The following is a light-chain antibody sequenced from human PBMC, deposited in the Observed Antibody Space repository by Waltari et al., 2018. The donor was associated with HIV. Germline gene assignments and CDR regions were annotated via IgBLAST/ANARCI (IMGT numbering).Light chain of an antibody. CDR2: GAS. Sequence: DIVLTQSPGTLSLSPGERAPLSCRASQSVDSNYLAWYQQSPGQAPRLLIYGASSRAAGIPDRFSGSGSGTDFTLTISRLEPEDFAVYYCQQYGSSPWTFGQGTKVEIK. V-gene: IGKV3-20*01. J-gene: IGKJ1*01. CDR1: QSVDSNY. CDR3: QQYGSSPWT.